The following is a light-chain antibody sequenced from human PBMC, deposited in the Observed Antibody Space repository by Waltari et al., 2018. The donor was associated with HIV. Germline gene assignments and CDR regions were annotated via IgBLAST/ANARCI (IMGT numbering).Light chain of an antibody. V-gene: IGLV2-23*01. CDR1: SSDVGSYNL. CDR3: CSYTGSSTRRPYV. J-gene: IGLJ1*01. CDR2: EGS. Sequence: GTSSDVGSYNLVSWYQQHPGKAPKVMIYEGSKRPSGVSNRFSGSKSGNTASLTISGLQAEDEADYYCCSYTGSSTRRPYVFGTGTKVTVL.